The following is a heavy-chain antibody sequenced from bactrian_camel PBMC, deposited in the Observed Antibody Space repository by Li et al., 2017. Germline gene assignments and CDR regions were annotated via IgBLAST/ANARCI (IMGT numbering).Heavy chain of an antibody. V-gene: IGHV3S1*01. Sequence: HVQLVESGGGSVQAGGSLRLSCAFDAYTPANVRMAWFRQAPGKGLEWVATINYAGDKTYYADSVKGRFSISRDDAKNTLYLQLNSLKTEDTAMYYCTKETAWVGYHEFAEHWGQGTQVTVS. J-gene: IGHJ4*01. CDR2: INYAGDKT. CDR1: AYTPANVR. CDR3: TKETAWVGYHEFAEH. D-gene: IGHD3*01.